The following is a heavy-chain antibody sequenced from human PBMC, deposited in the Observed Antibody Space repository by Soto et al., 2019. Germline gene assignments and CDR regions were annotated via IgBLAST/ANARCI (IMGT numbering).Heavy chain of an antibody. CDR2: INPSGVDT. CDR1: GYFFTNYY. CDR3: ARERRFSVWQIQHFDH. D-gene: IGHD2-2*01. V-gene: IGHV1-46*01. J-gene: IGHJ4*02. Sequence: QVQLVQSGAEVKKPGASVKVACKASGYFFTNYYMHWVRQAPGQGPEWMGVINPSGVDTSYAQTFQGRVSMTRDTSTTTVYLELTNLTSDDSAVYFCARERRFSVWQIQHFDHWGQGTLVTVSS.